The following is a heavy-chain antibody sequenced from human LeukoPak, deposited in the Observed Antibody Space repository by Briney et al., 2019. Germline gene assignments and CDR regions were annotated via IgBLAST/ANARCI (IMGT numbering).Heavy chain of an antibody. D-gene: IGHD1-26*01. CDR2: IYYNEYS. V-gene: IGHV4-39*01. Sequence: SETLSLTCTVSRGSVSSSSYYWGWIRQPPGKGLEWIGSIYYNEYSYYNPSLKSRVTISVDTSKNQFSLKLSSVTAADTAVYYCARHEYSGSYYGLSWFDPWGPGTLVTVSS. J-gene: IGHJ5*02. CDR1: RGSVSSSSYY. CDR3: ARHEYSGSYYGLSWFDP.